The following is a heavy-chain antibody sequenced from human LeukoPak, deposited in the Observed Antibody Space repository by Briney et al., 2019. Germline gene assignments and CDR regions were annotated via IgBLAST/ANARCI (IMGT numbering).Heavy chain of an antibody. CDR3: ARSYYYDSSGPRDFDY. J-gene: IGHJ4*02. D-gene: IGHD3-22*01. CDR2: ISAYNGNT. V-gene: IGHV1-18*01. Sequence: ASVKVSCKASGYTFTSYGISWVRQAPGQGLEWMGWISAYNGNTNYAQKLQGRVTMTTDTSTSTAYMELRSLRSDDTAVYYCARSYYYDSSGPRDFDYWGQGTLVTVSS. CDR1: GYTFTSYG.